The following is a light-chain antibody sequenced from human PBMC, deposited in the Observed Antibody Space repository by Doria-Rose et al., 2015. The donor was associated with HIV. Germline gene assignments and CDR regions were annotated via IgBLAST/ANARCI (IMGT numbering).Light chain of an antibody. V-gene: IGKV3-20*01. CDR1: QSFSSTY. Sequence: TQSPGTLSLSPGERATLSCRASQSFSSTYLAWYQQKPGQAPSLLIYDGSTRATGILDRFSASGSGTDFTLTINSLEPEDFALYYCHQYGTSWTFGQGTKVEI. J-gene: IGKJ1*01. CDR3: HQYGTSWT. CDR2: DGS.